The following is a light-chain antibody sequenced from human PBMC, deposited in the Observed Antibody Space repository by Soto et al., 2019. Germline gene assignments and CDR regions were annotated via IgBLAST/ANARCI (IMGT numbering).Light chain of an antibody. V-gene: IGLV2-14*01. CDR3: SSYTSSSTLEV. CDR2: DVS. CDR1: SSDVGGYNY. J-gene: IGLJ1*01. Sequence: QSVLTQPASGSGSPGQSLTISCTGTSSDVGGYNYVSWYQQHPGKAPKLMIYDVSNRPSGVSNRFSGSKSGNTASLTISGLQAVDEADYYYSSYTSSSTLEVFGTGTKVTVL.